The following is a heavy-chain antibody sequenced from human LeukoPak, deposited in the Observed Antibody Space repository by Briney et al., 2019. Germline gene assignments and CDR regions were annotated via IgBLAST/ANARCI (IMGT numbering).Heavy chain of an antibody. CDR3: ARLHCSGGSCYSGHYYFDY. Sequence: SETLSLTCTVSGGSISSSSYYLGWIRQPPGKGLEWIGSIYYSGSTYYNPSLKSRVTISVDTSKNQFSLKLSSVTAADTAVYYCARLHCSGGSCYSGHYYFDYWGQGTLVTVSS. J-gene: IGHJ4*02. V-gene: IGHV4-39*01. CDR1: GGSISSSSYY. D-gene: IGHD2-15*01. CDR2: IYYSGST.